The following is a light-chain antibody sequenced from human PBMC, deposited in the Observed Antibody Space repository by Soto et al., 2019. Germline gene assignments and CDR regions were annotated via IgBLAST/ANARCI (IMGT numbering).Light chain of an antibody. CDR3: QQANRVPLS. Sequence: IQMTTSVFAVSASVGNIVTITCRASHGISTNVCWYQQTPGKAPKLLIDAASSLQTGVPPRFSGSGSGTDFTLTISILQAEDVAFYCCQQANRVPLSFGQGTRLEI. V-gene: IGKV1-12*01. CDR2: AAS. CDR1: HGISTN. J-gene: IGKJ5*01.